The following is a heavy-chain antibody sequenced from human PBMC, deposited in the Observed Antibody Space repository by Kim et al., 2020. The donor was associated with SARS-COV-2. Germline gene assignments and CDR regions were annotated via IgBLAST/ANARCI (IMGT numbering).Heavy chain of an antibody. Sequence: GGSLRLSCAASGFTFSSYAMHWVRQAPGKGLEWVAVISYDGSNKYYADSVKGRFTISRDNSKNTLYLQMNSLRAEDTAVYYCARDLRAVRGVIKHYYYYYVMDVWGQGTTVTVSS. CDR2: ISYDGSNK. CDR3: ARDLRAVRGVIKHYYYYYVMDV. J-gene: IGHJ6*02. CDR1: GFTFSSYA. D-gene: IGHD3-10*01. V-gene: IGHV3-30-3*01.